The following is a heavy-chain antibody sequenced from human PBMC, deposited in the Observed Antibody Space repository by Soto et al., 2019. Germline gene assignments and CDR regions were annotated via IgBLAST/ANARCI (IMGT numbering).Heavy chain of an antibody. CDR1: GFTFSSYG. Sequence: QVQLVESGGGVVQPGRSLRLSCAASGFTFSSYGMHWVRQAPGKGLEWVAVISYDGSNKYYADSVKGRFTISRDNSKNTLYLQMNSLRAEDTAVYYCAKERRITIFGVVPGNPMDVWGQGTTVTVSS. D-gene: IGHD3-3*01. J-gene: IGHJ6*02. V-gene: IGHV3-30*18. CDR3: AKERRITIFGVVPGNPMDV. CDR2: ISYDGSNK.